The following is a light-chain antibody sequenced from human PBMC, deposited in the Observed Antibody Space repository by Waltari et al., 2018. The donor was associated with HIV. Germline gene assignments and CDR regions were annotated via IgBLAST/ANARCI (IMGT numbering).Light chain of an antibody. Sequence: QSVLTQPPSASGTPGQRVTISCSGSSSNIGTNYIYWYQQLPGTSPKLLIYRNSQRPSGVPDRFSGSKSGSSASLAISDLLSEDEADYYCSAWDDSLSGRVFGGGTKLTVL. CDR2: RNS. CDR3: SAWDDSLSGRV. CDR1: SSNIGTNY. V-gene: IGLV1-47*01. J-gene: IGLJ3*02.